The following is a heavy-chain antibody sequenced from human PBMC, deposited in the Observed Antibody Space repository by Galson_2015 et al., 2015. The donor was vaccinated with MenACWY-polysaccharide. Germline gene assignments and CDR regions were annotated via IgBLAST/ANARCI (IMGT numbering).Heavy chain of an antibody. CDR2: IKSDGSST. Sequence: SLRLSCAASGFTFSTYWMHWVRHAPGKGLVWVSRIKSDGSSTNYADSVTVRFTISRDNAKNTLYLQMNSLRAEDTDLYYCARGYSDYDWGQGTLVTVSA. CDR3: ARGYSDYD. D-gene: IGHD5-12*01. J-gene: IGHJ4*02. CDR1: GFTFSTYW. V-gene: IGHV3-74*01.